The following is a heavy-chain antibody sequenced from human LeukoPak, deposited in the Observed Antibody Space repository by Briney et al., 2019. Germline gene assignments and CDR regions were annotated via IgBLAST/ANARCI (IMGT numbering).Heavy chain of an antibody. D-gene: IGHD3-10*01. CDR3: ARVETTEGRSWYREFDD. V-gene: IGHV1-2*02. J-gene: IGHJ4*02. CDR2: INPNSGDT. Sequence: ASVKVSCKASGYTFTGYHIHWVRQAPGQGLEWMAWINPNSGDTSYAQKFQGRVTATRDTSLSTVYMELSSLRSDDTAMYYCARVETTEGRSWYREFDDWGQGTLVTVSS. CDR1: GYTFTGYH.